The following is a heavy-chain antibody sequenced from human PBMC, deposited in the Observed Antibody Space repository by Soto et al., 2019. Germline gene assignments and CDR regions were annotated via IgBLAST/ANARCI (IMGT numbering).Heavy chain of an antibody. CDR2: FSGGSGTT. CDR3: VKWNGFGDH. J-gene: IGHJ4*02. D-gene: IGHD1-1*01. V-gene: IGHV3-23*01. CDR1: GFPLGSFG. Sequence: VQLLESGGGLVKPGGSLRLSCLVFGFPLGSFGVTWVRQAPGKGLEGVSGFSGGSGTTHYRDSVRGRFTISRDDSKSTVYLQMNRLGVDDTAVYYCVKWNGFGDHWGPGTLVTVSS.